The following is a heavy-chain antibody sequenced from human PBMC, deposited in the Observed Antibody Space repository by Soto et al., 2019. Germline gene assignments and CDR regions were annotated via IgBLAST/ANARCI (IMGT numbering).Heavy chain of an antibody. Sequence: ASVKVSCKASGYTFTSYAMHWVRQAPGQRLEWMGGINAIFDNTNYAQKFQGRVTITADKSASTAYMELSSLRSEDTAVYYCARHDCISTSCYYYYYYSMDVWGQGTTVTVSS. CDR2: INAIFDNT. CDR3: ARHDCISTSCYYYYYYSMDV. D-gene: IGHD2-2*01. J-gene: IGHJ6*02. CDR1: GYTFTSYA. V-gene: IGHV1-3*01.